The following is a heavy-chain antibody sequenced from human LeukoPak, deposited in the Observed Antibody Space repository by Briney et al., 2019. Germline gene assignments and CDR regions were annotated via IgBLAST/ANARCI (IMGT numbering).Heavy chain of an antibody. CDR3: ARLRYYGSGSYYPYYYYYMDV. D-gene: IGHD3-10*01. CDR1: GFTFSSYW. V-gene: IGHV3-74*01. CDR2: INSDGSST. J-gene: IGHJ6*03. Sequence: GGSLRLSCAASGFTFSSYWMHWVRQAPGKGLVWVSRINSDGSSTSYADSVKGRFTISRDNAKNTLYLQMNSLRAEDTAVYYCARLRYYGSGSYYPYYYYYMDVWGKGTTVTISS.